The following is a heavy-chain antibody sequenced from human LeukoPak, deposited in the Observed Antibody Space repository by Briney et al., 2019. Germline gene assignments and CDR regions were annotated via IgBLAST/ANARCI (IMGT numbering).Heavy chain of an antibody. CDR1: GGTFSSYA. CDR3: ARGTYYSGSGSYPHFDY. V-gene: IGHV1-69*05. D-gene: IGHD3-10*01. CDR2: IIPIFSTT. Sequence: SVKVSCKASGGTFSSYAISWVRQAPGQGLEWMGGIIPIFSTTNYAQKFQGRVTMTRDTSTNTVHMELRSLRSEDTAVYYCARGTYYSGSGSYPHFDYWGQGTLVTASS. J-gene: IGHJ4*02.